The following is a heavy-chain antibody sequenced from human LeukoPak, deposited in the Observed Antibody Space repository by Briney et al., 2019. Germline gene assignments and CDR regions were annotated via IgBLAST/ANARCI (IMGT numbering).Heavy chain of an antibody. CDR3: VGEDRRISLLRGGDY. Sequence: GASVKVSCKASGYTFTSYGISWVRQATGQGLQWMGWISGDSGKTNYRPNLQDRLTLTTDTSTSTAYLELRSLTSDHTAVYYCVGEDRRISLLRGGDYWGQGTLVTVSS. J-gene: IGHJ4*02. CDR1: GYTFTSYG. D-gene: IGHD3-10*01. V-gene: IGHV1-18*01. CDR2: ISGDSGKT.